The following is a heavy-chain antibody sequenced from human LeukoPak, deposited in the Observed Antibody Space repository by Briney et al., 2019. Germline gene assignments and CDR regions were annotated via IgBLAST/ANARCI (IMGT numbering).Heavy chain of an antibody. J-gene: IGHJ4*02. CDR1: GYTFTGYY. V-gene: IGHV1-2*02. CDR3: ASTHGYNYVNYFDY. Sequence: GASVKVSCKASGYTFTGYYMHWVRQAPGQGLEWMGWINPNSGGTNYAQKFQGRVIMTRDTSISTAYMELSRLRSDDTAVYYCASTHGYNYVNYFDYWGQGTLVTVSS. CDR2: INPNSGGT. D-gene: IGHD5-24*01.